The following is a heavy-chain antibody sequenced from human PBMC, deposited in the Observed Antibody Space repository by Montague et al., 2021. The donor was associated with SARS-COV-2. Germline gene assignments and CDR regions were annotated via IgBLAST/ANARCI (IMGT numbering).Heavy chain of an antibody. V-gene: IGHV4-39*01. D-gene: IGHD3-3*01. Sequence: SETLSLTCTIYCRSIRRQSCSSGVFRPPPGKGLMWIGSRYYSGSTYYNPTLKSRVTISVDTSKNQFSLKLSSVTAADTAVYYCATLPSSITIFGVVQGYYFDDWGQGTLVTVSS. CDR1: CRSIRRQSCS. CDR3: ATLPSSITIFGVVQGYYFDD. CDR2: RYYSGST. J-gene: IGHJ4*02.